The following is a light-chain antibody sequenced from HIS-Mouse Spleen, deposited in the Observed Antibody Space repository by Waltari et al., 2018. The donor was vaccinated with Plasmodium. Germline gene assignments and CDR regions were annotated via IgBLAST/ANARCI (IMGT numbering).Light chain of an antibody. Sequence: SYELTQPPSLPLSPGQTARITCSGAALPNKYAYWYQQKSGQAPVLVIYEDSKRPSGIPEGFSGSSSGTMATLTISGAQVEDEADYYCYSTDSSGKRVFGGGTKLTVL. V-gene: IGLV3-10*01. CDR2: EDS. CDR1: ALPNKY. CDR3: YSTDSSGKRV. J-gene: IGLJ3*02.